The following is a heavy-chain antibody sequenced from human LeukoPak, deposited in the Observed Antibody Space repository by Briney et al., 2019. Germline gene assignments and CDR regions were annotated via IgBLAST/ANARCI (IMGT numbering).Heavy chain of an antibody. CDR3: AKGHVLRFLECLDY. Sequence: GGSLRLSCAASGFTFSSFGMSWVRQAPGKGLEWVSTIGGGGNTYYADSVKGRFTISRDNSKNTLYLQMNSLRAEDTAVYYCAKGHVLRFLECLDYWGQGTLVTVSS. CDR2: IGGGGNT. CDR1: GFTFSSFG. J-gene: IGHJ4*02. V-gene: IGHV3-23*01. D-gene: IGHD3-3*01.